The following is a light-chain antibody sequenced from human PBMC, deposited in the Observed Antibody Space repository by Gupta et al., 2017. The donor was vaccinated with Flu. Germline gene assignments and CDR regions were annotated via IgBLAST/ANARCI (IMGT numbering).Light chain of an antibody. J-gene: IGLJ1*01. CDR3: SSYTSSYEGYV. CDR1: SSDVGGHRF. Sequence: QSALTQPASVSGSPGQSITISCPGTSSDVGGHRFVSWFQQHPGKVPKLIIYEVTNRPSGVSNRFSASKSGNTASLTISGLQAEDEADYYCSSYTSSYEGYVFGTGTKVTVL. V-gene: IGLV2-14*01. CDR2: EVT.